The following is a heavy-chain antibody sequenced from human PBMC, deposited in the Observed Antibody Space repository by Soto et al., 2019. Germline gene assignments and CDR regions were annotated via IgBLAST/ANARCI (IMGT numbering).Heavy chain of an antibody. V-gene: IGHV3-30-3*01. CDR2: ISYDGNNK. D-gene: IGHD3-9*01. CDR1: GFTFSNYA. CDR3: WRDDYDILTGAGSFDV. Sequence: GGSLRLSCAASGFTFSNYAMHWVRQAPGKGLEWMAIISYDGNNKYYADSVKGRFIISRDGSKNTLYLQMNSLRAEDMVFFYCWRDDYDILTGAGSFDVWGQGTRVTVSS. J-gene: IGHJ3*01.